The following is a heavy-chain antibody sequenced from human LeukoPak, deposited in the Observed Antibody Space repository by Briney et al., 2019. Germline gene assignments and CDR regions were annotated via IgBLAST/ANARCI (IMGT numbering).Heavy chain of an antibody. D-gene: IGHD3-3*01. CDR1: GYTFTSYI. Sequence: KPGASVKVSCKASGYTFTSYIISWVRQAPGQGLEWMGWISAYNGNTNYAQKLQGRVTMTTDTSTSTAYMELRSLRSDDTAVYYCARVESITIFGVVIGNWFDPWGQGTLVTVSS. CDR3: ARVESITIFGVVIGNWFDP. V-gene: IGHV1-18*01. J-gene: IGHJ5*02. CDR2: ISAYNGNT.